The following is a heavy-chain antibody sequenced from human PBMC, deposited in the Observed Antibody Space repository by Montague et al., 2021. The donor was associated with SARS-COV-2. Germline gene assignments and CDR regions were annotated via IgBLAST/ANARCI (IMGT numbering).Heavy chain of an antibody. Sequence: SETLSLTCTVSGDSISHSSYYWGWIRQPPGKGLEWIGSIYYSGSTYYNPSLKIRVTISVDTSKNQASLKLNSVTAADTAVYYCARSRQWLVPFDYWGQGTLVTVSS. V-gene: IGHV4-39*07. CDR1: GDSISHSSYY. CDR3: ARSRQWLVPFDY. J-gene: IGHJ4*02. CDR2: IYYSGST. D-gene: IGHD6-19*01.